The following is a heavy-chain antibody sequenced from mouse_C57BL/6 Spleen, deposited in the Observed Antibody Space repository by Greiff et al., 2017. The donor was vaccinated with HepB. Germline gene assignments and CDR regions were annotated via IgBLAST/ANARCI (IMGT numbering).Heavy chain of an antibody. D-gene: IGHD2-4*01. Sequence: QVQLQQSGAELVRPGASVKLSCKASGYTFTDYYINWVKQRPGQGLEWIARIYPGSGNTYYNEKFKGKATLTAEKSSSTAYMQLSSLTSEDSAVYFCAYDYDWFAYWGQGTLVTVSA. CDR2: IYPGSGNT. J-gene: IGHJ3*01. V-gene: IGHV1-76*01. CDR1: GYTFTDYY. CDR3: AYDYDWFAY.